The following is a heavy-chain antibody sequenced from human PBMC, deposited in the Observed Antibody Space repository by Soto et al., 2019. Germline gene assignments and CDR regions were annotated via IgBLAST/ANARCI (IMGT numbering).Heavy chain of an antibody. CDR1: GFTFSSYG. CDR2: ISYDGSNK. D-gene: IGHD3-22*01. CDR3: AKDMDPYYYDSSGYYVDY. J-gene: IGHJ4*02. V-gene: IGHV3-30*18. Sequence: SGGSLRLSCAASGFTFSSYGMHWVRQAPGKGLEWVAVISYDGSNKYYADSVKGRFTISRDNSKNTLYLQMNSLRAEDTAVYYSAKDMDPYYYDSSGYYVDYWGQGTLVTVSS.